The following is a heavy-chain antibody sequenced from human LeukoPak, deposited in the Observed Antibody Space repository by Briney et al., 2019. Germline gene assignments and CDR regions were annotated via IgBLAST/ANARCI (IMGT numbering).Heavy chain of an antibody. CDR1: GFTVSSNY. V-gene: IGHV3-53*04. D-gene: IGHD6-6*01. J-gene: IGHJ3*02. CDR3: ARLYSSSSGKAFDI. Sequence: PGGSLRLSCAASGFTVSSNYMSWVRQAPGKGLEWVSVIFSGGTTYYADSVKGRFTISRHNSENTLYLQMNSLRGEDTAVYYCARLYSSSSGKAFDIWGQGTMVTVSS. CDR2: IFSGGTT.